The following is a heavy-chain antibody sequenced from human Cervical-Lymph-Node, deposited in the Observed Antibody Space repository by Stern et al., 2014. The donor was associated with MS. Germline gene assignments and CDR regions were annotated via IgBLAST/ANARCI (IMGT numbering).Heavy chain of an antibody. CDR3: ARDGEYYYDSSGYFV. Sequence: VQLVESGAEVKKPGASVKVSCKASGYTFTGYYMHWVRQAPGQGLEWMGRINPNSGGTNYAQKFQGRVTMTRDTSISTAYMELSRLRSDDTAVYYCARDGEYYYDSSGYFVWGQGTLVTVS. D-gene: IGHD3-22*01. CDR1: GYTFTGYY. CDR2: INPNSGGT. J-gene: IGHJ4*02. V-gene: IGHV1-2*06.